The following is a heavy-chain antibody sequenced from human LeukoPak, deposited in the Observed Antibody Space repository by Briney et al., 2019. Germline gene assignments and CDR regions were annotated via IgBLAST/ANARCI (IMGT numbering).Heavy chain of an antibody. CDR3: ARQVGGSGRFDY. Sequence: SETLSLTCAGSGGSINSYYWSWIRQPPGKGLEWIGYIYTSGITNYNPSLKSRVTISRDTSKNQFSLKLSSVTAADTAVYYCARQVGGSGRFDYWGQGTLVTVSS. D-gene: IGHD3-16*01. V-gene: IGHV4-4*09. CDR1: GGSINSYY. CDR2: IYTSGIT. J-gene: IGHJ4*02.